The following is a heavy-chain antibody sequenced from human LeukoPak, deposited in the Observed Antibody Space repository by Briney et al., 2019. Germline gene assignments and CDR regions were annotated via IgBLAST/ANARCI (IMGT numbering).Heavy chain of an antibody. CDR3: ARRRPVATPGGYFDY. J-gene: IGHJ4*02. D-gene: IGHD4-23*01. CDR1: GGSISGSY. V-gene: IGHV4-59*12. CDR2: ISYSGTT. Sequence: SETLSLTCTVSGGSISGSYWSWIRQPPGKGLEWIGNISYSGTTYYNSSLKSRVTISVDTSKNQFSLNLSSVTAADTAVYYCARRRPVATPGGYFDYWGQGTLVTVSS.